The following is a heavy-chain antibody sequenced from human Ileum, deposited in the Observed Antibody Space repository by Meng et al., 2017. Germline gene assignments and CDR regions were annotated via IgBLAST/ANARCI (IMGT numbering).Heavy chain of an antibody. CDR1: GDSVSSNSVI. J-gene: IGHJ4*02. V-gene: IGHV6-1*01. D-gene: IGHD2-2*01. Sequence: HGHLNQSRARLVKPSRTLSLTCAISGDSVSSNSVIWNWIRQSPSRGLEWLGRTYYRSKWLNDYAVSETSRITVNPDTSKNQFSLQLSSVTPEDTAVYYCARGHMQSGFDSWGQGTLVTVSS. CDR3: ARGHMQSGFDS. CDR2: TYYRSKWLN.